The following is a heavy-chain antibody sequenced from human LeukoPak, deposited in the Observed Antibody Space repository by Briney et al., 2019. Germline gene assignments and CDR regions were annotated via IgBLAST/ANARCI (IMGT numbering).Heavy chain of an antibody. CDR3: ARGEAPPRYYDILTGSGDY. V-gene: IGHV7-4-1*02. J-gene: IGHJ4*02. D-gene: IGHD3-9*01. CDR1: GYTFTSYA. CDR2: INTNTGNP. Sequence: ASVKVSCKASGYTFTSYAMNWVRQAPGQGLEWMGWINTNTGNPTYAQGFTGRFVFSLDTSVSTAYLQISSLKAEDTAVYYCARGEAPPRYYDILTGSGDYWGQGTLVTVSS.